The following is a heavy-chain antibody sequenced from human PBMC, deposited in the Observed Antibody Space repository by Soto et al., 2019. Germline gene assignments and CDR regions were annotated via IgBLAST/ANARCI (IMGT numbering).Heavy chain of an antibody. D-gene: IGHD2-15*01. V-gene: IGHV4-39*01. CDR3: ATIGYGLYYYYGMDV. J-gene: IGHJ6*02. Sequence: SETLSLTCTVSGGSISSSSYYWGWIRQPPGKGLEWIGSIYYSGSTYYNPSLKSRVTISVDTSKNQFSLKLSSVTAADTAVYYCATIGYGLYYYYGMDVWGQGTTVTVSS. CDR1: GGSISSSSYY. CDR2: IYYSGST.